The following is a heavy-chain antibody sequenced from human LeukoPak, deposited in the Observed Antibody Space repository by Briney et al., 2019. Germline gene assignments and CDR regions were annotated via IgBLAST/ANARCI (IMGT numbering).Heavy chain of an antibody. V-gene: IGHV4-34*01. D-gene: IGHD2-2*01. CDR2: INHSGST. CDR3: ARRPPGYCSSTSCQGNWFDP. Sequence: PSETLSLTCAVYGGSFSGYYWSWIRQPPGKGLEWIGEINHSGSTNYNPSLKSRVTISVDTSKNQFSLQLSSVTAADTAVYYCARRPPGYCSSTSCQGNWFDPWGQGTLVTVSS. J-gene: IGHJ5*02. CDR1: GGSFSGYY.